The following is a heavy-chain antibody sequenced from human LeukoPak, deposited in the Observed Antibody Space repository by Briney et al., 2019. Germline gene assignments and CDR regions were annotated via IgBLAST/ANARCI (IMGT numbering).Heavy chain of an antibody. J-gene: IGHJ5*02. CDR1: GGSISSYY. Sequence: PETLSLTCAVSGGSISSYYWSWIRPPAGKRLEWIGRIYTSGRTNYNPSLKSRVTMSVDTSKNQFSPKLSSVTAADTAVYYCARDQSRWYCSSTSCYGNNWFDPWGQGTLVTVSS. CDR3: ARDQSRWYCSSTSCYGNNWFDP. D-gene: IGHD2-2*01. V-gene: IGHV4-4*07. CDR2: IYTSGRT.